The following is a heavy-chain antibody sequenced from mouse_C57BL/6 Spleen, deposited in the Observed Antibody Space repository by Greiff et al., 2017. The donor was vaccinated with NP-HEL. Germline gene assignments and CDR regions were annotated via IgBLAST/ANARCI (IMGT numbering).Heavy chain of an antibody. V-gene: IGHV3-6*01. CDR2: ISYDGSN. J-gene: IGHJ3*01. CDR1: GYSITSGYY. D-gene: IGHD2-2*01. CDR3: AREMVTTGWFAY. Sequence: VQLKESGPGLVKPSQSLSLTCSVTGYSITSGYYWNWIRQFPGNKLEWMGYISYDGSNNYNPSLKNRISITRDTSKNQFFLKLNSVTTEDTATYYCAREMVTTGWFAYWGQGTLVTVSA.